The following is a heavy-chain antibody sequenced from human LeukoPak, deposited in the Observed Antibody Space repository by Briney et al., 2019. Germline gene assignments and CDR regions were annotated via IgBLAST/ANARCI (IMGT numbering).Heavy chain of an antibody. CDR3: AREWHVLRYFDQNWFDP. D-gene: IGHD3-9*01. CDR1: GGSISSYY. CDR2: IYFSGNT. V-gene: IGHV4-59*01. J-gene: IGHJ5*02. Sequence: SETLSLTCTVSGGSISSYYWSWIRQPPGKGLEWIGYIYFSGNTYYNPSLKSRVTISVDTSKNQFSLKLSSVTAADTAVYYCAREWHVLRYFDQNWFDPWGQGTLVTVSS.